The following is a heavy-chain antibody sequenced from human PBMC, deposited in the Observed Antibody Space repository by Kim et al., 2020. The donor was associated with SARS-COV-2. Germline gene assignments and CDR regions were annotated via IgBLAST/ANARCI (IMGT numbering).Heavy chain of an antibody. CDR2: VSYDGTNK. V-gene: IGHV3-30*04. CDR3: VRDLYAFVQNWFDP. J-gene: IGHJ5*02. D-gene: IGHD3-16*01. Sequence: GGSLRLSCAASGFTFSNHAMHWVRQAPGKGLDWVAVVSYDGTNKYYADSVKGRFTISRDNSKNTLFLQMKSLRVEDTAMYWCVRDLYAFVQNWFDPWGQG. CDR1: GFTFSNHA.